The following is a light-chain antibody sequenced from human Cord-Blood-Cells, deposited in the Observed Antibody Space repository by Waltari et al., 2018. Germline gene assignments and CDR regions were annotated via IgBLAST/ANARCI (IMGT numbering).Light chain of an antibody. J-gene: IGKJ3*01. V-gene: IGKV3-15*01. CDR3: QQYNNWPPFT. Sequence: EIVMTQSPATLSVSPGERATLSCRASQRVSSNLAWYQQKPGQAPRRLIYGASTRATGIPARFSGSWSGTEFTLTISSLQSEDFAVYYCQQYNNWPPFTFGPGTKVDIK. CDR1: QRVSSN. CDR2: GAS.